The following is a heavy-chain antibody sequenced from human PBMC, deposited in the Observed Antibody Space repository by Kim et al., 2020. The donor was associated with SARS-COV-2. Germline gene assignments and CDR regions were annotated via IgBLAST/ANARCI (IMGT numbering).Heavy chain of an antibody. V-gene: IGHV4-39*07. CDR2: IYYSGST. CDR1: GGSISSSSYY. D-gene: IGHD5-12*01. J-gene: IGHJ6*02. CDR3: ARDREVDSGYDDYYYGMDV. Sequence: SETLSLTCTVSGGSISSSSYYWGWIRQPPGKGLEWIGSIYYSGSTYYNPSLKSRVTISVDTSKNQFSLKLSSVTAADTAVYYCARDREVDSGYDDYYYGMDVWGQGTTVTVSS.